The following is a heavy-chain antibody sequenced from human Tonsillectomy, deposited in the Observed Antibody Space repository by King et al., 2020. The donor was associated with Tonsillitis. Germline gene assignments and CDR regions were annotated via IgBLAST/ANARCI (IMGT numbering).Heavy chain of an antibody. CDR3: TTTRRVTAAGTGGDFDN. D-gene: IGHD6-13*01. CDR1: GFTFSDAW. CDR2: IKSKTDGETT. Sequence: VQLVESGGGLVKPGGSLRLSYAASGFTFSDAWMSWVRQAPGKGLEWVGRIKSKTDGETTDYIAPVRGRFAVSRDDARNSLYLQMNSLQTEDTAVYYCTTTRRVTAAGTGGDFDNWGQGTQVTVSS. J-gene: IGHJ4*02. V-gene: IGHV3-15*01.